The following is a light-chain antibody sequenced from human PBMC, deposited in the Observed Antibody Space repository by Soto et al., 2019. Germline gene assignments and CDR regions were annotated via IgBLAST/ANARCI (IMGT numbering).Light chain of an antibody. Sequence: EIVLTQSPGTLSLSPGQGATLSCRASQSLSSIYSAWYQQKPGQAPRLLIYRTSSRATGIPDRFSGSESETDFTLTISRLEPDDSAVYYCQQYGSSPRTFGPGTKVDIK. J-gene: IGKJ1*01. CDR1: QSLSSIY. CDR2: RTS. V-gene: IGKV3-20*01. CDR3: QQYGSSPRT.